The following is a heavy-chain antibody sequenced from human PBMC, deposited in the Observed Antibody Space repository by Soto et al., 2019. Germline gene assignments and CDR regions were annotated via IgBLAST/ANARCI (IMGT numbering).Heavy chain of an antibody. J-gene: IGHJ1*01. D-gene: IGHD3-3*01. Sequence: ALRLSGAASQVAFGIYAMGWVRGAAGKGLGWVSIISGGGGSTYYADAVKGRFTIFRENSNTTLFLQMTSLRAKDTAVYQCAHREGTIPPGRASLHWG. V-gene: IGHV3-23*01. CDR1: QVAFGIYA. CDR2: ISGGGGST. CDR3: AHREGTIPPGRASLH.